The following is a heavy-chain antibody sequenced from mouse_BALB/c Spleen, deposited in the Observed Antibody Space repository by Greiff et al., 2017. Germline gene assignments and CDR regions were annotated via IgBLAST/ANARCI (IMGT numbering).Heavy chain of an antibody. J-gene: IGHJ4*01. V-gene: IGHV7-3*02. CDR2: IRNKANGYTT. Sequence: EVKVVESGGGLVQPGGSLRLSCATSGFTFTDYYMSWVRQPPGKALEWLGFIRNKANGYTTEYSASVKGRFTISRDNSQSILYLQMNTLRAEDSATYYCARAYYGNYYYAMDYWGQGTSVTVSS. D-gene: IGHD2-10*01. CDR1: GFTFTDYY. CDR3: ARAYYGNYYYAMDY.